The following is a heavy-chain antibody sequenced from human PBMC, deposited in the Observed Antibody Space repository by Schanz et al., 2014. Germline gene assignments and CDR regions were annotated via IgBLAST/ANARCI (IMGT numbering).Heavy chain of an antibody. CDR1: GFTFSSYA. Sequence: EVQLLESGGGLVQPGGSLRLSCAASGFTFSSYAMSWVRQAPGKGLEWVSGISHSGGSKYYADSVKGRFTISRDNSENTLYRQMNSLSADDTAVFYCAKEMGYCSGGACYDYYYYGLDVWGQGTTVTVSS. D-gene: IGHD2-15*01. V-gene: IGHV3-23*01. CDR3: AKEMGYCSGGACYDYYYYGLDV. J-gene: IGHJ6*02. CDR2: ISHSGGSK.